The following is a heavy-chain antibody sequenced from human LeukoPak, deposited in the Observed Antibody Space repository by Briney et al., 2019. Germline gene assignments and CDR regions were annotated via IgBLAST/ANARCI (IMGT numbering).Heavy chain of an antibody. J-gene: IGHJ4*02. CDR1: GYTFTNYG. CDR2: ISVYNVNT. CDR3: ARDQVDDGGLRYFDLLLKH. D-gene: IGHD3-9*01. V-gene: IGHV1-18*01. Sequence: ASVTVSCKASGYTFTNYGINWVRQAPGQGREWMGWISVYNVNTNYAQKLQGRVTMTTDTSTSTAYMELRSLRSDDTAVYYCARDQVDDGGLRYFDLLLKHWGQGTLVTVSS.